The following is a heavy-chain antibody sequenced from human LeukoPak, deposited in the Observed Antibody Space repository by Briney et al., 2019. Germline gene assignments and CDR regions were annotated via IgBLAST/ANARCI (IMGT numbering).Heavy chain of an antibody. CDR1: GFTFSTYS. V-gene: IGHV3-21*01. CDR3: ARYPTDYGSGYYKYFFDY. Sequence: PGGSLRLSCAASGFTFSTYSMNWVRQAPGKGLEWVSSISSSGTYVYYADSVKGRFTISRDNAKNSLHLQMNSLRAEDTAVYYCARYPTDYGSGYYKYFFDYWGQGTLVAVSS. D-gene: IGHD3-10*01. CDR2: ISSSGTYV. J-gene: IGHJ4*02.